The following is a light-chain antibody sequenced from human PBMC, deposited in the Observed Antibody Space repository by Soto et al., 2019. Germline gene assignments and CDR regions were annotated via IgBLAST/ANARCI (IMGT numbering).Light chain of an antibody. Sequence: EIVLAQSPGTLSLSPGERATLSCRAGQSVTNSFLAWYQQKPGQAPRLLIYGASRRATGIPDRFTGSGSGTDFTLTISRLEPEDFAVYYCQQYVSSPWAFGQGTKVEI. CDR1: QSVTNSF. V-gene: IGKV3-20*01. CDR3: QQYVSSPWA. CDR2: GAS. J-gene: IGKJ1*01.